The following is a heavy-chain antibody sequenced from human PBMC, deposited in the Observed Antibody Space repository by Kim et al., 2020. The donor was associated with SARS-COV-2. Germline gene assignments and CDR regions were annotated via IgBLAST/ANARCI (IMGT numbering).Heavy chain of an antibody. CDR1: GGSISSSSYY. D-gene: IGHD6-13*01. V-gene: IGHV4-39*01. Sequence: SETLSLTCTVSGGSISSSSYYWGWIRQPPGKGLEWIGSIYYSGSTYYNPSLKSRVTISVDTSKNQFSLKLSSVTAADTAVYYCARQGPVYSRIDYWGQGTLVTVSS. CDR3: ARQGPVYSRIDY. CDR2: IYYSGST. J-gene: IGHJ4*02.